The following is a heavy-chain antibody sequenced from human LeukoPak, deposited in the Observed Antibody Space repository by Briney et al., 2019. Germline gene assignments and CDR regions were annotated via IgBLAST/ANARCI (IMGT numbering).Heavy chain of an antibody. Sequence: PGGSLRLSCAASGFTFSYSGMHWVRQAPGKGLGWVAFIRSDGSNKYYADSVKGRFTISRDNSKNTLYLQMNSLRAEDTAVYYCARATSGYSSGWYTRVDYFDYWGQGTLVTVSS. CDR1: GFTFSYSG. CDR2: IRSDGSNK. J-gene: IGHJ4*02. V-gene: IGHV3-30*02. D-gene: IGHD6-19*01. CDR3: ARATSGYSSGWYTRVDYFDY.